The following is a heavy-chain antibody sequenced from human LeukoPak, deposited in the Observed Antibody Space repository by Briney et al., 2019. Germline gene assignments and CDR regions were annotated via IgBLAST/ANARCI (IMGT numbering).Heavy chain of an antibody. CDR2: MNPNNGNT. CDR3: ARGSPYDFWSARGDSYYFMDV. V-gene: IGHV1-8*01. CDR1: LYTFTNYD. J-gene: IGHJ6*03. Sequence: GASLKVSCKASLYTFTNYDINWVRQATGQGLEWMGWMNPNNGNTHYAQKFQGRVTLTRDTSISTAYMELSSLRSEDTAVYYCARGSPYDFWSARGDSYYFMDVWGKGTTVTVS. D-gene: IGHD3-3*01.